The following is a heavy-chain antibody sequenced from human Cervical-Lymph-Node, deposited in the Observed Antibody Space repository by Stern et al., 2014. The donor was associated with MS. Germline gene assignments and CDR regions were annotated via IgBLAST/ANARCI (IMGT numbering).Heavy chain of an antibody. CDR2: ISSSSSYI. V-gene: IGHV3-21*01. D-gene: IGHD3-22*01. J-gene: IGHJ4*02. CDR1: GFTFSSYS. CDR3: ARDFGGYYDSSGYYPYDY. Sequence: EVQLVESGGGLVKPGGSLRLSCAASGFTFSSYSMNWVRQAPGKGLEWVSSISSSSSYIYYVDSVKGRFTISRDNAKNSLYLQMNSLRAEDTAVYYCARDFGGYYDSSGYYPYDYWGQGTLVTVSS.